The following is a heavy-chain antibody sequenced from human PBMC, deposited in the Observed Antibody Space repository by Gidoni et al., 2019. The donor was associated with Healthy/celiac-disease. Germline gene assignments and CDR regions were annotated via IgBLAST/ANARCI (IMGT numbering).Heavy chain of an antibody. CDR1: GGSISSSSYY. J-gene: IGHJ5*02. CDR2: IYYSGST. D-gene: IGHD3-3*01. Sequence: QLQLQESGPGLVKPSETLSLTCTVSGGSISSSSYYWGWIRQPPGKGLEWIGSIYYSGSTYYNPSLKSRVTISVDTSKNQFSLKLSSVTAADTAVYYCARLGRSGWFDPWGQGTLVTVSS. CDR3: ARLGRSGWFDP. V-gene: IGHV4-39*01.